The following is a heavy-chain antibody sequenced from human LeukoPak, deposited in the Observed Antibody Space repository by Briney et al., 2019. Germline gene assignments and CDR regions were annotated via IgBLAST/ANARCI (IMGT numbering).Heavy chain of an antibody. CDR3: AKVRFGVTARYYFDY. V-gene: IGHV3-23*01. CDR1: GFTFSSYA. CDR2: ISASGGST. J-gene: IGHJ4*02. Sequence: GGSLRLSYAASGFTFSSYAMSWVRQAPGKGLEWVSVISASGGSTYYADSVKGRSTISRDNSKNTLYLQMNSLRAEDTAVYYCAKVRFGVTARYYFDYWGQGTLVTVSS. D-gene: IGHD3-10*01.